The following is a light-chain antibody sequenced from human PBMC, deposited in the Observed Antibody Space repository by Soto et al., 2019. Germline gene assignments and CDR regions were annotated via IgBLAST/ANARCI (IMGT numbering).Light chain of an antibody. V-gene: IGKV3-20*01. CDR2: GAS. Sequence: EIVLTQSPGTLSLSPGERATLSCRASQSVTSSYLAWYQQKPGQAPRLLIYGASSRAIGIPDRFSGNGSGTDFTLTISRLEPEDFAVYYCQQFGNSPWTFGQGTKVEIK. CDR3: QQFGNSPWT. J-gene: IGKJ1*01. CDR1: QSVTSSY.